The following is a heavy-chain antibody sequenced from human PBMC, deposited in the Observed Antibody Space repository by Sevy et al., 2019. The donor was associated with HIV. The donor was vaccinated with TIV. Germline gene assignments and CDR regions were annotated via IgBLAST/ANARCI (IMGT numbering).Heavy chain of an antibody. Sequence: SKTLSLTCAISGDSVSSNSAAWNWIRQSPSRGLEWLGRTYYRSKWYNDYAVSVKSRITINPDTSKNQFSRQLNSVTPEDTAVYYCARDRWELLHNYFDYWGQGTLVTVSS. D-gene: IGHD1-26*01. J-gene: IGHJ4*02. CDR2: TYYRSKWYN. CDR1: GDSVSSNSAA. V-gene: IGHV6-1*01. CDR3: ARDRWELLHNYFDY.